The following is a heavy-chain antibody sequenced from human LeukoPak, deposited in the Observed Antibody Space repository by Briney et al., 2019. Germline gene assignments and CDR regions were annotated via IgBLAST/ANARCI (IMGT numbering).Heavy chain of an antibody. CDR1: GFTFSDYS. V-gene: IGHV3-48*01. D-gene: IGHD3-16*01. Sequence: GGSLRLSCAASGFTFSDYSMNWLRQAPGKGLEWLSYITSSGGTTYYADSLRGRFTISRDNAKNSLYLQMNSLRAEDTAIYYCARDLGGYTYWYFGLWGRGTLVTVSS. CDR3: ARDLGGYTYWYFGL. J-gene: IGHJ2*01. CDR2: ITSSGGTT.